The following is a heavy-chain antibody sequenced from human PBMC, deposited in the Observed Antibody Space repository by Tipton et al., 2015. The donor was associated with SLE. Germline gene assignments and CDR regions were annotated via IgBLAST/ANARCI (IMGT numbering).Heavy chain of an antibody. D-gene: IGHD5-18*01. J-gene: IGHJ4*02. CDR3: ARVYSYGYYFDY. CDR2: IYYSGST. CDR1: GGSISSYY. Sequence: TLSLTCTVSGGSISSYYWSWIRQPPGKGLEWIGYIYYSGSTNYNPSLKSRVTISVDTSKNQFSLKLSSVTAADTAVCYCARVYSYGYYFDYWGQGTLVTVSS. V-gene: IGHV4-59*01.